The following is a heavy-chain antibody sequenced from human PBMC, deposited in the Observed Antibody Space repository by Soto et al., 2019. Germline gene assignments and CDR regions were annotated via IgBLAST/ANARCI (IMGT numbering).Heavy chain of an antibody. Sequence: SLRLSCAASGFNVSSNSMIWVRQAPGKGLEWLSLIHSDANTKYADSVKGRFTISRDSFENTVYLQVNSLRAEDTAVYYCAKRSPYSSGWYSPIFGYWGQGALVTVSS. CDR3: AKRSPYSSGWYSPIFGY. V-gene: IGHV3-53*01. CDR1: GFNVSSNS. J-gene: IGHJ4*02. D-gene: IGHD6-13*01. CDR2: IHSDANT.